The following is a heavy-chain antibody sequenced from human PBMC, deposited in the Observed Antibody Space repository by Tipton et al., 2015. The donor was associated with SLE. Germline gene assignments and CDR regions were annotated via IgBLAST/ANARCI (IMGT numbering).Heavy chain of an antibody. J-gene: IGHJ6*02. D-gene: IGHD3-10*01. CDR1: GGSISSGSYY. Sequence: LRLSCTVSGGSISSGSYYWSWIRQPAGKGLEWIGHIYTSGSTNYNPSLKSRVTISLDTSKNHFSLKLSSVTAADTAVYYCARDRGYGMDVWGQGTTVTVSS. CDR3: ARDRGYGMDV. CDR2: IYTSGST. V-gene: IGHV4-61*09.